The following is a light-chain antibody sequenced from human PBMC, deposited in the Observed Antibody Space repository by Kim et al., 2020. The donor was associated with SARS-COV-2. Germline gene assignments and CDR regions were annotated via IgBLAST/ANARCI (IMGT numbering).Light chain of an antibody. CDR2: DVS. J-gene: IGLJ1*01. V-gene: IGLV2-14*03. Sequence: QSVVTQPASVSGSPGQSITISCTGTSSDIGAYNYVSWYQQHPGKAPKLMIYDVSDRSSGVSTRFSGSKSGNTASLTISGLQADDEADYYCSSYTTTSTLVFGTGTKLTVL. CDR1: SSDIGAYNY. CDR3: SSYTTTSTLV.